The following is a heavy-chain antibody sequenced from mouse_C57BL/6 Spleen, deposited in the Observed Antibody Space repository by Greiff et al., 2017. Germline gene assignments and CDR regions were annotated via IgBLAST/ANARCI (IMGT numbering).Heavy chain of an antibody. CDR3: ASAGCSRYFDV. V-gene: IGHV1-81*01. D-gene: IGHD1-1*01. CDR2: IYPRSGNT. CDR1: GYTFTSYG. J-gene: IGHJ1*03. Sequence: VQLQQPGAELSRPGASVKLSCKASGYTFTSYGISWVKQRPGQGLGWIGEIYPRSGNTNSNEKFKGKATLTADKSSSTAYMELRRLTSEDSAVYFCASAGCSRYFDVWGTGTTVTVSS.